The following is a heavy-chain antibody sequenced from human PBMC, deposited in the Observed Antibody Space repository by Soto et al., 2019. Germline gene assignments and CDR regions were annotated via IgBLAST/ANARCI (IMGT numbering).Heavy chain of an antibody. V-gene: IGHV4-31*03. CDR2: IFYSGPT. CDR3: ARAYGGYADY. CDR1: GDPITSGVHY. D-gene: IGHD5-12*01. J-gene: IGHJ4*02. Sequence: SETLSLTCTVSGDPITSGVHYWSWIRQLPGKGLEWIGYIFYSGPTYYNPSLKSRVAISVDTSKNQFSLKLSSVTAADTAVYYCARAYGGYADYWGQGALVTVSS.